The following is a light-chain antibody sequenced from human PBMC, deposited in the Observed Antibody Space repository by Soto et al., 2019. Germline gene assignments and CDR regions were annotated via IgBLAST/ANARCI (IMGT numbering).Light chain of an antibody. CDR2: EVT. J-gene: IGLJ1*01. CDR3: QSYDSSMSYV. Sequence: QSALTQPPSSSGSPGQSVTISCTGSGSDVGFYSYVSWYQQHPGKVPKLLIYEVTKRPSGVPDRFSGSRSGTSASLAITGLQAEDEADYYCQSYDSSMSYVFGTGTKVTVL. V-gene: IGLV2-8*01. CDR1: GSDVGFYSY.